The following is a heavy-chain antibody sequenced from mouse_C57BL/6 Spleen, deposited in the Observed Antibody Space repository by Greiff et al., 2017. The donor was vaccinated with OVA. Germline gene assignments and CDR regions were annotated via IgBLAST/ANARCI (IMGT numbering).Heavy chain of an antibody. D-gene: IGHD2-4*01. J-gene: IGHJ2*01. V-gene: IGHV5-16*01. Sequence: VQLKESEGGLVQPGSSMKLSCTASGFTFSDYYMAWVRQVPEKGLEWVANINYDGSSTYYLDSLKSRFIISRDNAKNILYLQMSSLKSEDTATYYCAREAIYYDFFDYWGQGTTLTVSS. CDR1: GFTFSDYY. CDR2: INYDGSST. CDR3: AREAIYYDFFDY.